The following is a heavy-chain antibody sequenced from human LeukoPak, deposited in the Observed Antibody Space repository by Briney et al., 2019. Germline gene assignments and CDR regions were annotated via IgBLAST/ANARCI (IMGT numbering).Heavy chain of an antibody. CDR2: IYYSGST. Sequence: PSETLSLTCTVSGGSISSSSYYWGWIRQPPGKGLEWIGSIYYSGSTYYNPSLKSRVTISVDTSKNQFSLKLSSVTAADTAVYYCARQRGYDINENDYWGQGTLVTVSS. CDR3: ARQRGYDINENDY. V-gene: IGHV4-39*01. CDR1: GGSISSSSYY. D-gene: IGHD3-9*01. J-gene: IGHJ4*02.